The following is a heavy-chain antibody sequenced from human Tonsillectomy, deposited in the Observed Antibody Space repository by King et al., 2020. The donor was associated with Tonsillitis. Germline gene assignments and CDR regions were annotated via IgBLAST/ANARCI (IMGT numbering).Heavy chain of an antibody. CDR2: IYYTGST. J-gene: IGHJ5*02. Sequence: QLQESGPGLVKPSETLSLTCTVSGGSISGYYWSWIRQPPGKGLEWIGYIYYTGSTSYNPSLESRVTISLDTSKNQFSLQLTSVTAADTAVYYCARDEWNTTSCYPFDPWGQGTLVTVSS. CDR3: ARDEWNTTSCYPFDP. D-gene: IGHD2-2*01. V-gene: IGHV4-59*01. CDR1: GGSISGYY.